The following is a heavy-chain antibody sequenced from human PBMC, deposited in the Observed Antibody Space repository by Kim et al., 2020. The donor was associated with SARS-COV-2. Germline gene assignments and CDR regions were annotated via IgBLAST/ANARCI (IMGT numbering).Heavy chain of an antibody. J-gene: IGHJ4*02. D-gene: IGHD3-3*01. CDR3: ARGRITIFGVVTEFDY. Sequence: SLKSRVTISVDASKSQFSLKLGSVTAADTAVYYCARGRITIFGVVTEFDYWGPGTLVTVSP. V-gene: IGHV4-31*02.